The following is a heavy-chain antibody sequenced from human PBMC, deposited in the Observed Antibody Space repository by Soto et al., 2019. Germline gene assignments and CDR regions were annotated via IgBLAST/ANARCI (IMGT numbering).Heavy chain of an antibody. CDR2: ISGSGGST. V-gene: IGHV3-23*01. CDR3: AKDRYSSGWDPERRGDYFDY. CDR1: GFTFSSYA. Sequence: EVQLLESGGGLVQPGGSLRLSCAASGFTFSSYAMSWVRQAPGKGLEWVSAISGSGGSTYYADSVKGRFTISRDNSKNTLYLQMNSLRAEDTAVYYCAKDRYSSGWDPERRGDYFDYWGQGTLVTVSS. J-gene: IGHJ4*02. D-gene: IGHD6-19*01.